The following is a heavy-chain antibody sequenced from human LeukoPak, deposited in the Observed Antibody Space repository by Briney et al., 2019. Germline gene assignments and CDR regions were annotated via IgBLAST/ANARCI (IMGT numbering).Heavy chain of an antibody. D-gene: IGHD1-26*01. CDR3: ASKDPVSGSYLTFDY. CDR1: GGTFSSYA. Sequence: ASVKVSCKASGGTFSSYAISWVRQAPGQGLEWMGRIIPILGIANYAQKFQGRVTITADKSTSTAYMELSSLRSEDTAVYYCASKDPVSGSYLTFDYWGQGTLVTVSS. J-gene: IGHJ4*02. CDR2: IIPILGIA. V-gene: IGHV1-69*04.